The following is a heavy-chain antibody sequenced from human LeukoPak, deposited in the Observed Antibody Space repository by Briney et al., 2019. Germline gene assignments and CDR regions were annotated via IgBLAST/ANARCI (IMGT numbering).Heavy chain of an antibody. D-gene: IGHD1-26*01. CDR3: ARAKGLAGSYLDNWFDP. V-gene: IGHV3-30*04. J-gene: IGHJ5*02. CDR2: TSYDGTSE. Sequence: GGSLRLSCAASGFSFRRYDMHWVRQAPGKGLEWVAATSYDGTSELYADFVKGRFSISRDNSGNTLSLQMDTLRPEDTAIYYCARAKGLAGSYLDNWFDPWGQGTRVIVSS. CDR1: GFSFRRYD.